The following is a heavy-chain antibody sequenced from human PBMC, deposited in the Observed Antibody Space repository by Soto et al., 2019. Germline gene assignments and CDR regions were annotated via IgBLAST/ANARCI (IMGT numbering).Heavy chain of an antibody. J-gene: IGHJ3*02. CDR2: IWYDGDKK. CDR3: ARDENYYESSGHDAFDI. V-gene: IGHV3-33*01. D-gene: IGHD3-22*01. Sequence: QGQLVESGGGVVQPGRSLKLSCAGTGFTFRSYGMHWVRQAPGKGLEWVAVIWYDGDKKFYADSVKGRFTISRDNSKNTLYLQLDSLRVEDTAVYFCARDENYYESSGHDAFDIWGQGTMVTVSS. CDR1: GFTFRSYG.